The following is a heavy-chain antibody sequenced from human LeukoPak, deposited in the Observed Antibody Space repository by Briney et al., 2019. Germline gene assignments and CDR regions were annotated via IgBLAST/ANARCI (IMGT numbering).Heavy chain of an antibody. V-gene: IGHV3-74*01. Sequence: GGSLRLSCAASGFTFSTHWMYWVRQAPGKEFVWVSRISGDGSLTSYADSVRGRFTISRDNAKETLYLQMTSLRVEDTAVYSCASLLTPYHGSGGGGMDVWGQGPRSPSP. D-gene: IGHD3-10*01. CDR3: ASLLTPYHGSGGGGMDV. J-gene: IGHJ6*02. CDR1: GFTFSTHW. CDR2: ISGDGSLT.